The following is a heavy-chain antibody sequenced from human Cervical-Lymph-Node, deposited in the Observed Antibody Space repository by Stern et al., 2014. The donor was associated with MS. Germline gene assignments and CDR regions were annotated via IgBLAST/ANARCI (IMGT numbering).Heavy chain of an antibody. CDR2: VDPGDSDT. CDR3: ARLGGGAVDY. V-gene: IGHV5-10-1*03. J-gene: IGHJ4*02. CDR1: GYTFSSYW. D-gene: IGHD3-16*01. Sequence: VQLVQSGAEVKKPGESLRISCKGSGYTFSSYWISWVRQMPGKGLEWMGRVDPGDSDTDYSPSFEGHVTISSDRSITTAYLQWSSLKASDSAMYYCARLGGGAVDYWGQGTLVTVSS.